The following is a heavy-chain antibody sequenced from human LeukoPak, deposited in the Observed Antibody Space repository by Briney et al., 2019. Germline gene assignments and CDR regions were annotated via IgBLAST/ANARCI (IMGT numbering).Heavy chain of an antibody. CDR2: IKGGGDDP. V-gene: IGHV3-23*01. J-gene: IGHJ4*02. CDR1: GFTISTYA. CDR3: AKGGHDFNPFYW. D-gene: IGHD2-21*02. Sequence: GGSLRLSCAAPGFTISTYAMGWVRQAPGRGLEWVSSIKGGGDDPFYADSVKGRFTISRDNSKNTLFLQLDSLRAEDSAVYYCAKGGHDFNPFYWWGQGTLVTVSS.